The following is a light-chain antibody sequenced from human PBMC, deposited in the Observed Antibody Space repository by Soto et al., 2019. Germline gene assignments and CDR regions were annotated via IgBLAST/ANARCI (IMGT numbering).Light chain of an antibody. CDR1: SSDDGGYNY. J-gene: IGLJ2*01. V-gene: IGLV2-14*01. Sequence: QSALTQPASVSGSPGQSITISCTGTSSDDGGYNYVSWYQQHPAKAPKLKIYDVSNRPSGVSNRFSGSKSGNTASLTISGLQAEDEADYYCSSYTSSSVVFGGGTKLTVL. CDR3: SSYTSSSVV. CDR2: DVS.